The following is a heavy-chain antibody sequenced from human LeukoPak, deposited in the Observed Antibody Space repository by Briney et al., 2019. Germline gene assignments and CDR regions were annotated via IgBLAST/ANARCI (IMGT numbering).Heavy chain of an antibody. CDR1: GFPFIEYS. CDR2: IGIDSGNT. V-gene: IGHV3-48*01. J-gene: IGHJ4*02. Sequence: GGSLRLSCTASGFPFIEYSMNWVRQVPGKGLEWIAYIGIDSGNTKYADSVRGRFTISADKTKNSLYLQVNSLRVDDTAVYYCARDHNYAFDNWGQGTLVSVAS. CDR3: ARDHNYAFDN. D-gene: IGHD1-1*01.